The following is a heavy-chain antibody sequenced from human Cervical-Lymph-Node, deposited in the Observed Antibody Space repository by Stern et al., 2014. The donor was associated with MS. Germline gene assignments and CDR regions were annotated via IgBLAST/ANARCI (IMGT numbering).Heavy chain of an antibody. Sequence: VQLVESGPGLVKPSETLSLTCAVSGDSISSYTHYWAWIRQPPGKGLEWLGVFYYSGPTYYNPSLRSPVTISVTPSKNHSSLGLNSVTAADTAVYYCAKHACTGAACPFDLWGQGTLVTVSS. CDR1: GDSISSYTHY. D-gene: IGHD2-8*02. J-gene: IGHJ4*02. V-gene: IGHV4-39*01. CDR3: AKHACTGAACPFDL. CDR2: FYYSGPT.